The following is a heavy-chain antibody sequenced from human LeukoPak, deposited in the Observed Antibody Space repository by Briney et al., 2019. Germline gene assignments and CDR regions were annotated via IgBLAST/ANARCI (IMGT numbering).Heavy chain of an antibody. CDR3: AKQLTAGGYYFDY. J-gene: IGHJ4*02. CDR2: ISGGGETT. D-gene: IGHD6-13*01. CDR1: GFTFSSYA. Sequence: GGSLRLTCAASGFTFSSYAMSWVRQAPGEGLEWVSGISGGGETTYYADSVKGRFTISRDNSKNTLYLQMNSLRAEDTAVYYCAKQLTAGGYYFDYWGQGTLVTVSS. V-gene: IGHV3-23*01.